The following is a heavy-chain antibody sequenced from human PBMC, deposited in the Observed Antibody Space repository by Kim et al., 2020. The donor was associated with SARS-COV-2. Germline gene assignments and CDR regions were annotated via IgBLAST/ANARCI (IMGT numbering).Heavy chain of an antibody. Sequence: GGSLRLSCAASGFTFSDYYMSWIRQAPGKGLEWVSYISSSSSYTNYADTVKGRFTISRDNAKNSLYLQMNSLGAEDTAVYYCALWGSGSREDFDYWGQGTLVTVSS. CDR2: ISSSSSYT. D-gene: IGHD6-19*01. CDR1: GFTFSDYY. CDR3: ALWGSGSREDFDY. J-gene: IGHJ4*02. V-gene: IGHV3-11*03.